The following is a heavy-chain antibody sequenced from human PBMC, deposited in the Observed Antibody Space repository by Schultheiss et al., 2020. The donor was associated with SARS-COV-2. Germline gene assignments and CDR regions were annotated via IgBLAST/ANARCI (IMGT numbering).Heavy chain of an antibody. CDR2: IWYDGSNK. CDR1: GFTFSSYS. Sequence: GGSLRLSCAASGFTFSSYSMNWVRQAPGKGLEWVAVIWYDGSNKYYADSVKGRFTISRDNSKNTLYLQMNSLRAEDTAVYYCARVVAPSNWFDPWGQGTLVTVSS. J-gene: IGHJ5*02. CDR3: ARVVAPSNWFDP. V-gene: IGHV3-33*01. D-gene: IGHD2-2*01.